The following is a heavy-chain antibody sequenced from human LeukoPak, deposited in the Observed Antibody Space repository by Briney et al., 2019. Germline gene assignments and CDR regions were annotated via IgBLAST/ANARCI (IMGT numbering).Heavy chain of an antibody. J-gene: IGHJ4*02. CDR1: GGLISRIEYY. CDR2: IYHTGTT. D-gene: IGHD1-26*01. CDR3: ASVSVWELATHTGGSFDY. Sequence: PSHTLSLTCTVSGGLISRIEYYWGWVRQSPVKGLEWLGHIYHTGTTLYSPHLNNRLTISVDSSKNQFSLTLNSVTAADAAVYYCASVSVWELATHTGGSFDYWGRGILVTVSS. V-gene: IGHV4-30-4*01.